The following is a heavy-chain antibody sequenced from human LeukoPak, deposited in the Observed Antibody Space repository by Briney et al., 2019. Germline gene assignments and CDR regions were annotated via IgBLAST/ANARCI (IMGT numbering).Heavy chain of an antibody. J-gene: IGHJ4*02. CDR2: IYHSGST. CDR3: ARKSLPNQVDTGGLIDY. V-gene: IGHV4-4*02. D-gene: IGHD5-18*01. CDR1: GGSISSSNW. Sequence: PSGTLSLTCAVSGGSISSSNWWSWVRQPPGKGLEWIGEIYHSGSTNYNPSLKSRVTISVDKSKNQFSLKLSSVTAADTAVYYCARKSLPNQVDTGGLIDYWGQGTLVTVSS.